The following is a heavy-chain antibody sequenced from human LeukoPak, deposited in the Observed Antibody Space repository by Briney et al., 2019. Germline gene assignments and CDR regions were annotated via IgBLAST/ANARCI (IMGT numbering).Heavy chain of an antibody. CDR2: IYYSGST. J-gene: IGHJ4*02. CDR3: ARDLGGSYYFDY. V-gene: IGHV4-59*01. D-gene: IGHD1-26*01. CDR1: GGSINNYY. Sequence: PSETLSLTCIVSGGSINNYYWSWIRQPPGKGLEWIGYIYYSGSTNYNPSLKSRVTISVDTSKNQFSLKLSSVTAADTAVYYCARDLGGSYYFDYWGQGTLVTVSS.